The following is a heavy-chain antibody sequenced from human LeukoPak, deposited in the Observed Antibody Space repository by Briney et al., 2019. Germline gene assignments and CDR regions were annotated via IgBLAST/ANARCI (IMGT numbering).Heavy chain of an antibody. CDR1: GFTFSTYW. J-gene: IGHJ4*02. CDR3: ARVGGPGWYGY. CDR2: INSDGSTT. V-gene: IGHV3-74*03. D-gene: IGHD6-19*01. Sequence: GGSLRLSCAASGFTFSTYWMHWVRQVPGKELVWVSRINSDGSTTTYADSVKGRFTISRDNAKNTLYLQMNSLRAEDTALYYCARVGGPGWYGYWGQGTLVTVSS.